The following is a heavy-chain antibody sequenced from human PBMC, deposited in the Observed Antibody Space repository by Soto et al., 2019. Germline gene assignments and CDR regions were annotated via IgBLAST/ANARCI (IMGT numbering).Heavy chain of an antibody. CDR1: GFTFSSYA. Sequence: PGGSLRLSGAASGFTFSSYAMSWVRQAPGKGLEWVSAISGSGGSTYYADSVKGRFTISRDNSKNTLYLQMNSLRAEDTAVYYCAKDPVRVRGVIGLGDYYYGMDVWGQGTTVTVSS. CDR3: AKDPVRVRGVIGLGDYYYGMDV. CDR2: ISGSGGST. D-gene: IGHD3-10*01. V-gene: IGHV3-23*01. J-gene: IGHJ6*02.